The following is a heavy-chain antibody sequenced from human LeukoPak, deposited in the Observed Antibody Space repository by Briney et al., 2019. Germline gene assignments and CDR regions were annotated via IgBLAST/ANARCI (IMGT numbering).Heavy chain of an antibody. CDR2: IYYSGST. D-gene: IGHD4-17*01. Sequence: SETLSLTCTVSGGSISSGGYYWSWIRQHPGKGLEWIGYIYYSGSTYYNPSLKSRVTISVDTSKNQFSLKLSSVTAADTAVYYCARGLRLDYGDYGDGMDVWGQGTTVTVSS. CDR3: ARGLRLDYGDYGDGMDV. V-gene: IGHV4-31*03. J-gene: IGHJ6*02. CDR1: GGSISSGGYY.